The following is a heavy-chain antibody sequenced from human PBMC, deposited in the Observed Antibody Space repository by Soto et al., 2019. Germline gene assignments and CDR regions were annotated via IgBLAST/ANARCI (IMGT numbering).Heavy chain of an antibody. CDR2: IVVGSGNT. Sequence: QIQLVQSGPEVKKPGTSVKVSCKASGFSFSSSVVQWVRQARGQRLEWIGWIVVGSGNTNYAQKFQERVTITRDMSTDTAYMELSSLRSEDTAVYYCAARARDGFHPYYYYYGMDVWGQGTTVTVSS. J-gene: IGHJ6*02. D-gene: IGHD5-12*01. CDR3: AARARDGFHPYYYYYGMDV. CDR1: GFSFSSSV. V-gene: IGHV1-58*01.